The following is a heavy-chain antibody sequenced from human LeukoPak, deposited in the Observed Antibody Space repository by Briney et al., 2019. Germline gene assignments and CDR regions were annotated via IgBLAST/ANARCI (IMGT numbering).Heavy chain of an antibody. J-gene: IGHJ4*02. V-gene: IGHV4-39*07. CDR1: GASISSSSYY. CDR2: IYYSEST. D-gene: IGHD6-19*01. Sequence: SQTLSLTCPVSGASISSSSYYWGWLRQPPGKGLEWIGRIYYSESTYYNPSIKSRVTISVDTSKNQFSLKLSSVTAADTAVYYCARVGMEAVAGQIDYWGQGTLVTVSS. CDR3: ARVGMEAVAGQIDY.